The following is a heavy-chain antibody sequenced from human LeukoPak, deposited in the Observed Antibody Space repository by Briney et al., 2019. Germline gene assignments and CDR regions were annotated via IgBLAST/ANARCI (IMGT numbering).Heavy chain of an antibody. CDR3: ARDLGDCSGGSCYLGFVDY. J-gene: IGHJ4*02. D-gene: IGHD2-15*01. V-gene: IGHV3-7*01. CDR2: IKQDGSEK. CDR1: GFTFSYYW. Sequence: GGSLRLSCAASGFTFSYYWMSWVRQAPGKGLEWVANIKQDGSEKYYVDSVKGRFTISRDNAKNSLYLQMNSLRAEDTAVYYCARDLGDCSGGSCYLGFVDYWGQGTLVTVSS.